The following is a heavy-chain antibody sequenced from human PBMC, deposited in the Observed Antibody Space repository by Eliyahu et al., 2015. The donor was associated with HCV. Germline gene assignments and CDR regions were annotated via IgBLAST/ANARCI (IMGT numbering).Heavy chain of an antibody. CDR2: IDPDDSHT. D-gene: IGHD2-21*01. V-gene: IGHV5-10-1*01. CDR1: GYSFTDXW. J-gene: IGHJ1*01. Sequence: EVQLVQSGTEVKKPGESLRISCRGSGYSFTDXWIPWVRQMPGKGLXWIGRIDPDDSHTDSSPSFQGHVTISADKSISTAYLEWSSLKASDTALYYCARGGGLSVIPPDIPPGHWGQGTLVSVSS. CDR3: ARGGGLSVIPPDIPPGH.